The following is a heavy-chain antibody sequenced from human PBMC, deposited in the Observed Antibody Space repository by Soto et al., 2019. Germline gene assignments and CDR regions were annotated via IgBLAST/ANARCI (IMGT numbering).Heavy chain of an antibody. Sequence: QVQLVQSGAEVKKPGSSVKVSCKASGGTFSSYTISWVRQAPGQGLEWMGRIIPILGIANYAQKFQGRVTITADKSTSTAYMELSSLRSEDTAVYYCARGKTPNKYYDILTGYSPDAFDIWGQGTMVTLSS. CDR3: ARGKTPNKYYDILTGYSPDAFDI. CDR2: IIPILGIA. V-gene: IGHV1-69*02. CDR1: GGTFSSYT. J-gene: IGHJ3*02. D-gene: IGHD3-9*01.